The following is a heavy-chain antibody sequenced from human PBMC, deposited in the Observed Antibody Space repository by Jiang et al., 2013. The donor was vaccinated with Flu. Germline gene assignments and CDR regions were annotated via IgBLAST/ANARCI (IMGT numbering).Heavy chain of an antibody. CDR2: IYYSGST. J-gene: IGHJ4*02. Sequence: GSGLVKPSETLSLTCTVSGGSISSSSYYWGWIRQPPGKGLEWIGSIYYSGSTYYNPSLKSRVTISVDTSKNQFSLKLSSVTAADTAVYYCARREMATVALDYWGQGTLVTVSS. CDR3: ARREMATVALDY. V-gene: IGHV4-39*01. CDR1: GGSISSSSYY. D-gene: IGHD5-24*01.